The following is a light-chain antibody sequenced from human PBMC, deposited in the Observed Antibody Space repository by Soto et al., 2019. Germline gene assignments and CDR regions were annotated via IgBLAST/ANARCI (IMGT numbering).Light chain of an antibody. Sequence: EIVLTQSPGTLSLSPAERATLSCRASQSVSNNYLAWYQQKPGQAPRLLMYGASNRATGIPDRFSGSGLGTDFTLTIRRLEPEDFAVYYCQQYGSSGTFGQGTKVDIK. CDR2: GAS. J-gene: IGKJ1*01. CDR3: QQYGSSGT. V-gene: IGKV3-20*01. CDR1: QSVSNNY.